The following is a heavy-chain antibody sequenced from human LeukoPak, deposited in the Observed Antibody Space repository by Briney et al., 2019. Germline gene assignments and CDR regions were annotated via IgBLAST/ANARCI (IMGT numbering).Heavy chain of an antibody. CDR2: INHSGST. V-gene: IGHV4-34*01. Sequence: SETLSLTCTVSGASISSYYWSWIRQPPGKGLEWIGEINHSGSTNYNPSLKSRVTISVDTSKNQFSLKLSSVTAADTAVYYCARNRLPIVGATTNWFDPWGQGTLVTVSS. CDR1: GASISSYY. J-gene: IGHJ5*02. CDR3: ARNRLPIVGATTNWFDP. D-gene: IGHD1-26*01.